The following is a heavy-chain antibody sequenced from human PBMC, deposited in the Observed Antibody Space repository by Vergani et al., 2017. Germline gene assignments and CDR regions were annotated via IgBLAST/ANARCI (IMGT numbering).Heavy chain of an antibody. J-gene: IGHJ4*02. D-gene: IGHD5-24*01. CDR3: ARSSRWLQFPSHFDY. Sequence: QVQLQESGPGLVKPSETLSLTCTVSGGSISSYYWSWIRQPPGKGLEWIGYIYYSGSTNYNPSLKSRVTISVDTSKNQFSLKLSSVTAADTAVYYCARSSRWLQFPSHFDYWGQGTLVTVSS. CDR1: GGSISSYY. CDR2: IYYSGST. V-gene: IGHV4-59*12.